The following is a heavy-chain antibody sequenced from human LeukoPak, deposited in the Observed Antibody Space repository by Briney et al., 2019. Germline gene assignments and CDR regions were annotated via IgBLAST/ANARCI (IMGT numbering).Heavy chain of an antibody. V-gene: IGHV4-30-4*01. J-gene: IGHJ6*03. CDR1: GGSIISGDYY. Sequence: SETLSLTCTVSGGSIISGDYYWNWIRQSPGKGLEWIGCIFYSESTYYNPSLKSRVTISIDTSKNQFSLKLNSVTAADMAVYFCSRRSWQLVQAYYYYYYDVWGTGTTVTVSS. D-gene: IGHD6-6*01. CDR2: IFYSEST. CDR3: SRRSWQLVQAYYYYYYDV.